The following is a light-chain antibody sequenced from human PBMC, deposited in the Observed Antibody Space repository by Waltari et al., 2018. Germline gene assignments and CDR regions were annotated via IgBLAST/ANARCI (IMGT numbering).Light chain of an antibody. V-gene: IGLV2-14*03. J-gene: IGLJ1*01. Sequence: QSALTPPASVSGSPGQSLTISCPCTSSYVGRYNFFSWVQQHPGNAPKLVIHDVSDRPSGVSSRFSGSKSGNTASLTISGLQAEDEADYYCFSYTSFNTRVFGTGTKVTVL. CDR1: SSYVGRYNF. CDR2: DVS. CDR3: FSYTSFNTRV.